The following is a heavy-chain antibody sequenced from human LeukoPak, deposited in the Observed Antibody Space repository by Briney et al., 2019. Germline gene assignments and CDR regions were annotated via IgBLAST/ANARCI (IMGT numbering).Heavy chain of an antibody. V-gene: IGHV1-46*01. CDR3: ARVRTGSDAFDI. Sequence: ASVKVSCKASGYTFTSYDINWVRQAPGQGLEWMGIINPSGGSTSYAQKFQGRVTMTRDTSTSTVYMELSSLRSEDTAVYYCARVRTGSDAFDIWGQGTMVTVSS. CDR1: GYTFTSYD. CDR2: INPSGGST. J-gene: IGHJ3*02. D-gene: IGHD1-1*01.